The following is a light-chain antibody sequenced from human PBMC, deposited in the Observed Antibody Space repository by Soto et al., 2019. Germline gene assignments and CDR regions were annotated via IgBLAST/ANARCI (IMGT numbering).Light chain of an antibody. V-gene: IGKV1-8*01. CDR3: QQYYSYPRT. CDR1: QGISSY. Sequence: AIRMTQSPSTLSASPGDRATITCRASQGISSYLAWYQQKPGKAPKLLIYAAYTFQSGVPSWVSGSGSGADFTLTISCLPSEDLATYYYQQYYSYPRTFGPGTKVDIK. CDR2: AAY. J-gene: IGKJ3*01.